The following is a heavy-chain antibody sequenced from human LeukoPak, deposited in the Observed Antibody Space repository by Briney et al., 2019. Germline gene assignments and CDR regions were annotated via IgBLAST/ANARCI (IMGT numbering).Heavy chain of an antibody. J-gene: IGHJ5*02. V-gene: IGHV4-59*01. CDR1: GGSISSYY. CDR3: ASLGCSGGSCYWFDP. CDR2: IYYSGST. Sequence: SETLSLTCTVSGGSISSYYWSWIRQPPGKGLEWIGYIYYSGSTNYNPSLKSRVTISVDTSKNQFSLRLSSVTAADTAVYYCASLGCSGGSCYWFDPWGQGTLVTVSS. D-gene: IGHD2-15*01.